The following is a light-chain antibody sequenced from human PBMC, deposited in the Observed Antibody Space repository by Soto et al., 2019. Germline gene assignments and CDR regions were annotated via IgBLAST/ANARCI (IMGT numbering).Light chain of an antibody. CDR3: QQYGSSPRT. Sequence: TLSLSPGERATLSCRASQSVSSSYLAWYQQKPGQAPRLLIYGASSRATGIPDRFSGSGSGTDFTLTISRLEPEDFAVYYCQQYGSSPRTFGQGTKVDIK. J-gene: IGKJ1*01. CDR1: QSVSSSY. V-gene: IGKV3-20*01. CDR2: GAS.